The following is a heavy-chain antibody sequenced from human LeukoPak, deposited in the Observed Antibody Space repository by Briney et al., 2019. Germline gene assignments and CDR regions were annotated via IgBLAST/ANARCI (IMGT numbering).Heavy chain of an antibody. J-gene: IGHJ6*03. Sequence: ASVKVSCKASGYTFTGYYMHWVRQAPGQGLEWMGIINPSGGSTSYAQKFQGRVTMTRDMSTSTVYMELSSLRSEDTAVYYCARGRITMVRGVRYYYMDVWGKGTTVTVSS. V-gene: IGHV1-46*01. D-gene: IGHD3-10*01. CDR2: INPSGGST. CDR1: GYTFTGYY. CDR3: ARGRITMVRGVRYYYMDV.